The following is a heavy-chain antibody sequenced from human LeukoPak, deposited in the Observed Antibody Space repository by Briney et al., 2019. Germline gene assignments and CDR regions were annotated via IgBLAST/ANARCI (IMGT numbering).Heavy chain of an antibody. CDR1: GFSFSSFY. CDR2: ISPNGGST. J-gene: IGHJ4*02. D-gene: IGHD7-27*01. V-gene: IGHV1-46*01. Sequence: ASVKVSCKTSGFSFSSFYIHWVRQGPGQGLEWMGLISPNGGSTRLAQKFQGRVTMTSDMATSTVYMELSSLRSEDAAVYYCARDWGASTYFDYWGQGSLIIVSS. CDR3: ARDWGASTYFDY.